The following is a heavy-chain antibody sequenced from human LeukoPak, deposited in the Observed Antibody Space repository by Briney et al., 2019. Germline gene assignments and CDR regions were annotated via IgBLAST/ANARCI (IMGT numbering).Heavy chain of an antibody. V-gene: IGHV3-74*01. J-gene: IGHJ4*02. CDR3: ARERKYDSNFDY. CDR2: INSDGSST. D-gene: IGHD1-1*01. Sequence: GGSLRLSCAASGFTFSSYWMHWVRQAPGKGLVWVSRINSDGSSTSYADCVKGRFTISRDNAKNTLYLQMNSLRAEDTAVYYCARERKYDSNFDYWGQGTLVTVSS. CDR1: GFTFSSYW.